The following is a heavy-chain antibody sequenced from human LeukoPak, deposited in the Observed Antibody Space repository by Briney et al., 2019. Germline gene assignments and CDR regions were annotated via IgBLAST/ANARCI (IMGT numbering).Heavy chain of an antibody. Sequence: GGSLTLPYAASGFTFSSYAMSWVRQAPGKGLEWVSAISGSGGSTYYADSVKGRFTISRDNSKNTLYLQMNSLRAEDTAVYYCAKGVYSGSYRLSFSHWGQGTLVADSS. D-gene: IGHD1-26*01. CDR2: ISGSGGST. V-gene: IGHV3-23*01. CDR1: GFTFSSYA. J-gene: IGHJ4*02. CDR3: AKGVYSGSYRLSFSH.